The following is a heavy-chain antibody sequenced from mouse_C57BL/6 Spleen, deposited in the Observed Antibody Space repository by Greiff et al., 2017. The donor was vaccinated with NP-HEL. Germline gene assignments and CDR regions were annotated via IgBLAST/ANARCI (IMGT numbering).Heavy chain of an antibody. CDR3: ARGDAFAY. Sequence: VQLQESGPELVKPGASVKISCKASGYAFSSSWMNWVKQRPGKGLEWIGRIYPGDGDTNYNGKFKGKATLTADKSSSTAYMQLSSLTSEDSAVYFCARGDAFAYWGQGTLVTVSA. CDR1: GYAFSSSW. J-gene: IGHJ3*01. CDR2: IYPGDGDT. V-gene: IGHV1-82*01.